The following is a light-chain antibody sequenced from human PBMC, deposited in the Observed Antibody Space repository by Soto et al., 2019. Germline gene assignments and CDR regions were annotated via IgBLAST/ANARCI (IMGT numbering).Light chain of an antibody. J-gene: IGKJ4*01. Sequence: DIQLTQSPSFLSASVGDRVTITCRASQGISNYLAWYQQKPGKAPELLVYVASTLQSVVPSRFSDSGSGTEFTRTITTRQPEDFATYYGQQVNSSPLTFGGGTKVEIK. CDR1: QGISNY. CDR2: VAS. CDR3: QQVNSSPLT. V-gene: IGKV1-9*01.